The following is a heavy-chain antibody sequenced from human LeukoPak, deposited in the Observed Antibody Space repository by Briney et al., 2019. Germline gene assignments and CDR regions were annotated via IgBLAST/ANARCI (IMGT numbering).Heavy chain of an antibody. V-gene: IGHV3-23*01. CDR1: GFTFSSYA. D-gene: IGHD2-2*02. CDR3: AKGHTSKQHYYNSYALDV. CDR2: ISGSGGST. Sequence: GGSLRLSCAASGFTFSSYAMSWVRQAPGKGLEWVSAISGSGGSTYYADSVKGRFTISRDNSKNTLFLQMNSLRVDDMAVYYCAKGHTSKQHYYNSYALDVWGQGTAVIVSS. J-gene: IGHJ6*02.